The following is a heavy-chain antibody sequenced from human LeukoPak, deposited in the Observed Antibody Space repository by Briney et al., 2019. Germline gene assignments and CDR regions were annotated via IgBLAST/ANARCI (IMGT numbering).Heavy chain of an antibody. D-gene: IGHD4-17*01. CDR3: ARGDDYGDSGLDY. CDR1: GYTFTGYY. CDR2: INPNSGGT. J-gene: IGHJ4*02. V-gene: IGHV1-2*06. Sequence: GASVKVSCKASGYTFTGYYMHWVRQAPGQGLEWMGRINPNSGGTNYAQKFQGRVTMTRDMSISTAYMELSRLRSDDTAVYYCARGDDYGDSGLDYWGQGTLVTVSS.